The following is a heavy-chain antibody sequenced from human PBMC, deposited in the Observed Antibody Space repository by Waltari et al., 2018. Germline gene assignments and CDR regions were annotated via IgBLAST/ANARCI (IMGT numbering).Heavy chain of an antibody. CDR2: IIPIFGTT. J-gene: IGHJ5*02. Sequence: QVQLVQSGAEVTKPGSSVRVSCKASGGPFRHYGINWVRQAPGHGPEWVGGIIPIFGTTNYAQKFLGRVTITADEATSTAYMYLSSLRSEDTAVYYCARDYCSSTDCYTFNWFDPWGQGTLVTVSS. V-gene: IGHV1-69*01. D-gene: IGHD2-2*02. CDR3: ARDYCSSTDCYTFNWFDP. CDR1: GGPFRHYG.